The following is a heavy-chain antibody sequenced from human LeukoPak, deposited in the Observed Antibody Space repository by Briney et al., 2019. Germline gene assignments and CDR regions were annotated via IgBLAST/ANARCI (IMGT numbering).Heavy chain of an antibody. CDR2: IIPILGIA. V-gene: IGHV1-69*02. D-gene: IGHD1-1*01. J-gene: IGHJ6*02. CDR1: GGTFSSYT. CDR3: ARAGEPGGQRQLSGMDV. Sequence: GSSVKVSCKASGGTFSSYTISWVRQAPGQGLEWMGRIIPILGIANYAQKFQGRVTITADKSTSTAYMELSSLRSEDTAVYYCARAGEPGGQRQLSGMDVWGQGTTVTVSS.